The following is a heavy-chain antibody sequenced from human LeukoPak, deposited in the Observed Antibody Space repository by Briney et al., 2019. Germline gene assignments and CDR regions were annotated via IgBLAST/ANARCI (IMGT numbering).Heavy chain of an antibody. J-gene: IGHJ4*02. CDR1: GFTFTSSA. CDR3: AARITMVRGVIIEDY. V-gene: IGHV1-58*02. Sequence: SVKVSCKASGFTFTSSAMQWVRQARGQRLEWIGWIVVGSGNTNYAQKFQERVTITRDMSTSRAYMELSSLRSEDTAVYYCAARITMVRGVIIEDYWGQGTLVTVSS. D-gene: IGHD3-10*01. CDR2: IVVGSGNT.